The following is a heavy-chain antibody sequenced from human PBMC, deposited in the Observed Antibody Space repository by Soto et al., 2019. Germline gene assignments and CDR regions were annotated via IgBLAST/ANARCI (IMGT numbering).Heavy chain of an antibody. CDR2: IIPIFGTA. J-gene: IGHJ6*02. D-gene: IGHD2-15*01. V-gene: IGHV1-69*06. Sequence: ASVKVSCKASGGTFSSYAISWVRQAPGQGLEWMGGIIPIFGTANYAQKFQGRVTITADKSTSTAYMELSSLRSEDTAVYYCARSLAVGDYYYCMDVWGQGTTVTVSS. CDR3: ARSLAVGDYYYCMDV. CDR1: GGTFSSYA.